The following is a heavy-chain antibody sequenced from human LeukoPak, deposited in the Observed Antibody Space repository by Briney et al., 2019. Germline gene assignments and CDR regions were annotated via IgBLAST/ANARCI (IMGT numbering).Heavy chain of an antibody. Sequence: SETLSLTCAVSGGSISSGGYSWSWIRQPPGKGLEWIGYIYHSGSTYYNPSLKSRVTISVDRSKNQFSLKLSSVTAADTAVYYCARGSMVRGVRRSHNWFDPWGQGTLVTVSS. D-gene: IGHD3-10*01. CDR1: GGSISSGGYS. CDR2: IYHSGST. J-gene: IGHJ5*02. CDR3: ARGSMVRGVRRSHNWFDP. V-gene: IGHV4-30-2*01.